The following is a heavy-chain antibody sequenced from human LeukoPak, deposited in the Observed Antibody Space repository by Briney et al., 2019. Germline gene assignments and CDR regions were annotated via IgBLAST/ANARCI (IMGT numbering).Heavy chain of an antibody. CDR2: INTDGRIT. Sequence: GGSLRLSCVASGFSFRNYAIHWVRQAPGKGLEYVSVINTDGRITYYADSVKGRFTISRDNSKNTVYLQMGSLRGEDMAVYYCTRDGGSFCDFDYWAQGALVTVS. CDR3: TRDGGSFCDFDY. J-gene: IGHJ4*02. CDR1: GFSFRNYA. D-gene: IGHD1-26*01. V-gene: IGHV3-64*02.